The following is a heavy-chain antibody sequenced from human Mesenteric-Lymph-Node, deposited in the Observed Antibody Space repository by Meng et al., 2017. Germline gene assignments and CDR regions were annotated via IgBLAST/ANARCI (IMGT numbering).Heavy chain of an antibody. CDR2: IYNTGSS. CDR1: GASVSSDY. J-gene: IGHJ4*02. CDR3: ARGPPADY. Sequence: SETLSLTCTVSGASVSSDYWSWIRQSPGTGLEWIAYIYNTGSSNYNPSLKSRVTISVDTSKNQFSLNLMSVTTADTAVYYCARGPPADYWGPGTLVTVSS. V-gene: IGHV4-59*02.